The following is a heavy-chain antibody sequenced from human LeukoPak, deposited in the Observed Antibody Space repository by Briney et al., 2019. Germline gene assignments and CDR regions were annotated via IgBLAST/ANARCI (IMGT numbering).Heavy chain of an antibody. CDR2: IFSGGST. V-gene: IGHV3-66*01. D-gene: IGHD2-2*01. CDR3: ATRWGYCSSTSCSS. CDR1: GFIVSNNN. J-gene: IGHJ5*02. Sequence: PGGSLRLSCAASGFIVSNNNMNWVRQAPGKGLEWVSIIFSGGSTDYADSVKGRFTISRDNAKNSLYLQMNSLRAEDTAVYYCATRWGYCSSTSCSSWGQGTLVTVSS.